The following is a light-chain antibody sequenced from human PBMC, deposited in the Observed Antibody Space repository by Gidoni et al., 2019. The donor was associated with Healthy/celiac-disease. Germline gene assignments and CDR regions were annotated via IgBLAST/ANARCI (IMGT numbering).Light chain of an antibody. Sequence: AIRMTQSPSSFSASTGDRVTITCRASQGISSYLAWYQQKPGKAPKLLIYAASTLQSGVPSRFGGSGSVTDFTLTISCLQSEDFATYYCQQYYSYPPGTFGQGTKLEIK. CDR1: QGISSY. CDR3: QQYYSYPPGT. J-gene: IGKJ2*01. V-gene: IGKV1-8*01. CDR2: AAS.